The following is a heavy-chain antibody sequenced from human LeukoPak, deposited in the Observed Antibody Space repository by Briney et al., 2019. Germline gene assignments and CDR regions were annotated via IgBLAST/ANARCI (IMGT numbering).Heavy chain of an antibody. D-gene: IGHD1-26*01. J-gene: IGHJ4*02. CDR3: ARDRGSYPFDY. Sequence: ASVKVSCKASGGTFSSYAISWVRQAPGQGLEWMGRIIPILGTANYAQKFQGRVTITADESTSTAYMELSSLRSEDTAVYYCARDRGSYPFDYWGQGTLVTVSS. CDR2: IIPILGTA. CDR1: GGTFSSYA. V-gene: IGHV1-69*11.